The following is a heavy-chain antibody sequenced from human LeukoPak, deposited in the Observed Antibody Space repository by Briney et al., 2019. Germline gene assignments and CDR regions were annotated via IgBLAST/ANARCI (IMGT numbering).Heavy chain of an antibody. CDR2: ISTSGSYI. CDR3: ARDLPDSPGYCSGGSCYNWFDP. Sequence: GGSLRLSCAASGFTFSNYRMNWVRQAPGKGLEWVSSISTSGSYIYYADSLKGRFTISRDNAKNSLYLQMNSLRAEDTAVYYCARDLPDSPGYCSGGSCYNWFDPWGQGTLVTVSS. V-gene: IGHV3-21*01. D-gene: IGHD2-15*01. J-gene: IGHJ5*02. CDR1: GFTFSNYR.